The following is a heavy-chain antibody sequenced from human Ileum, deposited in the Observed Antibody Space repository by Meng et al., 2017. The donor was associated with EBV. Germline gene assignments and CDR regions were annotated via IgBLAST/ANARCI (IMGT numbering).Heavy chain of an antibody. J-gene: IGHJ2*01. CDR3: GRGTVTDYWYFDL. Sequence: EVQLLESGGGLVQPGGSLRLSCAVSGFTFSNYAMGWVRQAPGKGLEWVSSIRGSGGSGEPTYYADSVRGRFTISRDNFKSTLFLQMNSLRVEDTAVYYCGRGTVTDYWYFDLWGRGTLVTVAS. D-gene: IGHD4-17*01. CDR2: IRGSGGSGEPT. CDR1: GFTFSNYA. V-gene: IGHV3-23*01.